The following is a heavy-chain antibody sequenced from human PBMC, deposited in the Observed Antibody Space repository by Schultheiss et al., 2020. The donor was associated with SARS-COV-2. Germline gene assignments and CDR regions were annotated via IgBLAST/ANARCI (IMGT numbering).Heavy chain of an antibody. D-gene: IGHD3-10*01. Sequence: SETLSLTCAVYGGSFSGYYWTWIRQPPGKGLEWIGEINDSGSTNYNPSLKSRVTISEDTSKNQFSLKLRSVTAADTAVYYCARGLVRGLIINNNVRFDYWGQGTLVTVSS. CDR2: INDSGST. V-gene: IGHV4-34*01. CDR1: GGSFSGYY. CDR3: ARGLVRGLIINNNVRFDY. J-gene: IGHJ4*02.